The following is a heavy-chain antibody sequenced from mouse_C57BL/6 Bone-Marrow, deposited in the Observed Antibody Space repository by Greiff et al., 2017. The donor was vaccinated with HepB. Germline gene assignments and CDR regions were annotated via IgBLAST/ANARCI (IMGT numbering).Heavy chain of an antibody. CDR1: GFTFSNYW. V-gene: IGHV6-3*01. J-gene: IGHJ4*01. CDR2: IRLKSDNYAT. CDR3: TYLLLRIYAMDY. Sequence: EVKVEESGGGLVQPGGSMKLSCVASGFTFSNYWMNWVRQSPEKGLEWVAQIRLKSDNYATHYAESVKGRFTISRDDSKSSVYLQMNNLRAEDTGIYYCTYLLLRIYAMDYWGQGTSVTVSS. D-gene: IGHD1-1*01.